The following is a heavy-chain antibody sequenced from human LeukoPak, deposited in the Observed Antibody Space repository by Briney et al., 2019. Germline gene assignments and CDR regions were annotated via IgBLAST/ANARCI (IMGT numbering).Heavy chain of an antibody. Sequence: SETLSLTCTVSGGSISNYYWNWIRQPPGKGLELIGYIYYSGTTNYNPSLKSRVTISVDTSKNQFSLKLSSVTAADTAVYYCARCGSGSYYYYYYMDVWGKGTTVTISS. CDR2: IYYSGTT. D-gene: IGHD3-10*01. CDR3: ARCGSGSYYYYYYMDV. V-gene: IGHV4-59*01. J-gene: IGHJ6*03. CDR1: GGSISNYY.